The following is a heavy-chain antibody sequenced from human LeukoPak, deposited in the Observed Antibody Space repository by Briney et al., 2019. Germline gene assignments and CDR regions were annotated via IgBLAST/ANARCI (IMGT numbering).Heavy chain of an antibody. CDR1: GYSISSGYY. D-gene: IGHD2-21*02. V-gene: IGHV4-38-2*02. J-gene: IGHJ4*02. Sequence: SETLSLTCTVSGYSISSGYYWGWIRQPPGKGLEWIGSIYHSGSTYYNPSLKSRVTISVDTSKNQFSLKLSSVTAADTAVYYCARGGNIVVVTTYYFDYWGQGTLVTVSS. CDR2: IYHSGST. CDR3: ARGGNIVVVTTYYFDY.